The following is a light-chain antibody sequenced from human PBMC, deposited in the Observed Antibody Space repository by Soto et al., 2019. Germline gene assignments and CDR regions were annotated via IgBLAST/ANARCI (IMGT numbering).Light chain of an antibody. J-gene: IGKJ4*01. CDR2: DAS. Sequence: PGERVTLSCRASQSIGSTLAWYQQKPGQTPRLLIYDASTRATGIPARFSGIGSGTEFTLIISSLQSEDFAVYYCQHYKTWPLSFGGGTKVDIK. V-gene: IGKV3-15*01. CDR3: QHYKTWPLS. CDR1: QSIGST.